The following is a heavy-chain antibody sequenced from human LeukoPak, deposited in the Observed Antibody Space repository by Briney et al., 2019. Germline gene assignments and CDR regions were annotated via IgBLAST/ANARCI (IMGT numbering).Heavy chain of an antibody. J-gene: IGHJ4*02. CDR1: GFTFSSYA. Sequence: GGSLRLSCAASGFTFSSYAMSWVRQAPGKGLEHVSSIISSSLEMDYADSVRGRFSISRDNAKNALYLEMSGLRVEDTAVYYCARDRRGYDASGHYYRHFDFWGQGALVTVSS. V-gene: IGHV3-21*06. D-gene: IGHD3-22*01. CDR3: ARDRRGYDASGHYYRHFDF. CDR2: IISSSLEM.